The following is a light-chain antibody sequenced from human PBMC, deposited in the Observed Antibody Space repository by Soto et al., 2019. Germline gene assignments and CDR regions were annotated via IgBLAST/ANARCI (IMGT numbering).Light chain of an antibody. Sequence: QYALTQPRSVSGSPGQSVTISCTGTSSDVGGYNFVSWYHQHPGKAPKFMIYDVSKRPSGVPDRFSGSRSGHTASLTISGLQAEDEADYHCCSYAGSSVVFGGGTQLTVL. CDR2: DVS. J-gene: IGLJ2*01. CDR3: CSYAGSSVV. V-gene: IGLV2-11*01. CDR1: SSDVGGYNF.